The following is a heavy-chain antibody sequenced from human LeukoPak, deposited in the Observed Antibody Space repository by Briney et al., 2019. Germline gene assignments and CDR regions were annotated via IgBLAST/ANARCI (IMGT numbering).Heavy chain of an antibody. CDR3: ARGWRYYGSADV. CDR1: GGSFSRCY. CDR2: IYYSGST. D-gene: IGHD3-10*01. J-gene: IGHJ6*02. V-gene: IGHV4-59*01. Sequence: SETLSLTCSVSGGSFSRCYWSWIRQPPGKGLEWIGYIYYSGSTKYNSSLKSRVTISVDTSKNQFSLKLSSVTAADTAVYYCARGWRYYGSADVWGQGTTVTVSS.